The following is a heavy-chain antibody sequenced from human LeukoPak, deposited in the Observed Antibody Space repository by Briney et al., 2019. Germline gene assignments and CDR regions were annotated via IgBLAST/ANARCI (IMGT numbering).Heavy chain of an antibody. V-gene: IGHV3-48*03. J-gene: IGHJ4*02. CDR3: AREVLSTGFPIGTYYYDSSGYRRHFDY. CDR2: IGSSGSTI. Sequence: PGGSLRLSCAASGFTFSSYEMNWVRQAPGKGLEWVSYIGSSGSTIYYADSVKGRFTISRDNAKNSLYLQMNSLRAEDTAVYYCAREVLSTGFPIGTYYYDSSGYRRHFDYWGQGTLVTVSS. CDR1: GFTFSSYE. D-gene: IGHD3-22*01.